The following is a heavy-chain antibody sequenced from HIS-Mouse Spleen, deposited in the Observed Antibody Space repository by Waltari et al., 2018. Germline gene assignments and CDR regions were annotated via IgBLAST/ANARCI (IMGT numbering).Heavy chain of an antibody. D-gene: IGHD2-15*01. CDR2: IYYSGST. J-gene: IGHJ4*02. CDR3: AREGKVVAASFDY. Sequence: QVQLQESGPGLVKPSETLSLTCTVSGGSVSSGSYYWSWIRQPPGKGLEWIGYIYYSGSTNYNPSLKSRVTISVDTSKNQFSLKLSSVTAADTAVYYCAREGKVVAASFDYWGQGTLVTVSS. V-gene: IGHV4-61*01. CDR1: GGSVSSGSYY.